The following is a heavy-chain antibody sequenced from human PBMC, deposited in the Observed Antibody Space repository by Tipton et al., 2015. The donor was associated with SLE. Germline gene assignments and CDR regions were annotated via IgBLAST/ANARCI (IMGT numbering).Heavy chain of an antibody. Sequence: QSGAEVKKPGASVKVSCKASGYAFTDYFLHWVRQAPGQGLEWMGRINPNSGGTDYAQNFQGRVAMTRDTSISTAYMELSRLRSDDTAVYYCARARRGTGLLEWLLNWFDPWGQGTLVTVSS. J-gene: IGHJ5*02. D-gene: IGHD3-3*01. CDR3: ARARRGTGLLEWLLNWFDP. CDR1: GYAFTDYF. CDR2: INPNSGGT. V-gene: IGHV1-2*06.